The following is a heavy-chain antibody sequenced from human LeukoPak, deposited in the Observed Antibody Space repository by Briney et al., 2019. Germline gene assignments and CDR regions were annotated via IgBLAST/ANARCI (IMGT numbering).Heavy chain of an antibody. V-gene: IGHV1-69*05. D-gene: IGHD2-2*01. CDR2: IIPIFGTA. CDR3: ARDWLPAAMQGIYYYMDV. CDR1: GGTFSSYA. Sequence: SVKVSCKASGGTFSSYAISWVRQAPGQGLEWMGGIIPIFGTANYAQKFQGRVTITTDESTSTAYMELSNLRSEDTAVYYCARDWLPAAMQGIYYYMDVWGKGTTVTVSS. J-gene: IGHJ6*03.